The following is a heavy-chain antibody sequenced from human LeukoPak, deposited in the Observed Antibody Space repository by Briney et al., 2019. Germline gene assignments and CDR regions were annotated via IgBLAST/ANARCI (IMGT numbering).Heavy chain of an antibody. CDR3: AATVTSFRGHYYYYMDV. D-gene: IGHD4-11*01. CDR1: GGTFSSYA. J-gene: IGHJ6*03. Sequence: ASVKVSCKASGGTFSSYAISWVRQAPGQGLEWMGRIIPILGIANYAQKFQGRVTITADKSTSTAYMELSSLRSEDTAVYYCAATVTSFRGHYYYYMDVWGKGTTVTVSS. V-gene: IGHV1-69*04. CDR2: IIPILGIA.